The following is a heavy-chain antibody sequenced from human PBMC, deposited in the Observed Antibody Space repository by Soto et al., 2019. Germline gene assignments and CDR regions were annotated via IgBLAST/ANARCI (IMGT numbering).Heavy chain of an antibody. CDR1: GFTFSTYA. J-gene: IGHJ4*02. Sequence: EVKLLQSGGGLVQPGGSLRLSCAASGFTFSTYAMTWVRQAPGRGLEWVSTILHDETPFYTDSVKGRFTISRDNVRGTLYLQMNGLRVEDAALYFCAKDLFPTSGQRFFFESWGEGSLVTVYS. CDR2: ILHDETP. V-gene: IGHV3-23*01. CDR3: AKDLFPTSGQRFFFES. D-gene: IGHD2-21*01.